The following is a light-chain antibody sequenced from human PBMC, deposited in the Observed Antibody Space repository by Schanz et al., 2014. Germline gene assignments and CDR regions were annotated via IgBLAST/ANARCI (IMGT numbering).Light chain of an antibody. CDR3: SSYAGSNNLV. J-gene: IGLJ2*01. CDR1: SSDVGGYNY. V-gene: IGLV2-14*03. CDR2: DVS. Sequence: QSALTQPASVSGSPGQSITISCTGTSSDVGGYNYVTWYQQYPGKAPKVIIYDVSDRPSGVSNRFSGSKSANTASLTISGLQAEDEAVYYCSSYAGSNNLVFGGGTKLTVL.